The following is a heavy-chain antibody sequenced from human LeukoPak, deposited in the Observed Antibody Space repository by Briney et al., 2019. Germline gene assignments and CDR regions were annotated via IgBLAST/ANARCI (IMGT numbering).Heavy chain of an antibody. CDR1: GYPFISFG. V-gene: IGHV1-18*01. J-gene: IGHJ4*02. Sequence: ASVKVSCKTSGYPFISFGIAWLRQAPGQGLEWLGWNSPYNGKTEYSQKLQDRVTMTTDPSTSTAYMEMRSLRSDDTAVYYCARDPDKFNGRYSYFDYWGQGTLVTVSS. CDR2: NSPYNGKT. D-gene: IGHD5-18*01. CDR3: ARDPDKFNGRYSYFDY.